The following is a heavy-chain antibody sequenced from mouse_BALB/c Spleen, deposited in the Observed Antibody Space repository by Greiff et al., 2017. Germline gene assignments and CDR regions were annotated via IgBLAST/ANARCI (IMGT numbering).Heavy chain of an antibody. Sequence: QVQLQQSGSVLVRPGASVKLSCKASGYTFTSSWMHWAKQRPGQGLEWIGEIHPNSGNTNYNEKFKGKATLTVDTSSSTAYVDLSSLTSEDSAVYYCAIDGYDFDYWGQGTTLTVSS. J-gene: IGHJ2*01. D-gene: IGHD2-3*01. V-gene: IGHV1S130*01. CDR2: IHPNSGNT. CDR1: GYTFTSSW. CDR3: AIDGYDFDY.